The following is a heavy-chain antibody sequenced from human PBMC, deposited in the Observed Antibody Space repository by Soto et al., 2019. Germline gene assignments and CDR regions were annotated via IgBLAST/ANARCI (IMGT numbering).Heavy chain of an antibody. CDR3: LRDYSGWFDF. CDR2: ISYDGTSE. J-gene: IGHJ5*01. Sequence: QVQLVESGGGVVQPGRSLRLSCAASGFTFSSYPIHWVRQAPGKGLEWVGSISYDGTSEDFADSLRGRFTLSRDNSKTMLWQQMNSLRSEDTAVYYCLRDYSGWFDFWGQGTLVTVSS. V-gene: IGHV3-30-3*01. D-gene: IGHD3-10*01. CDR1: GFTFSSYP.